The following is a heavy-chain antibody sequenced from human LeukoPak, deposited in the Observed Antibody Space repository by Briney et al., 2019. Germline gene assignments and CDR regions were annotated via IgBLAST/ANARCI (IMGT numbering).Heavy chain of an antibody. CDR1: GFTFSSYW. D-gene: IGHD2-15*01. J-gene: IGHJ4*02. V-gene: IGHV3-7*03. CDR2: IKQDGSEK. CDR3: ARGGEDIVVAVAATADY. Sequence: GGSLRLSCAASGFTFSSYWMSWVRQAPGKGLEWVANIKQDGSEKYYVDSVKGRFTISRDNAKNSLYLQMNSLRAEDTAVYYCARGGEDIVVAVAATADYWGQGTLVTVSS.